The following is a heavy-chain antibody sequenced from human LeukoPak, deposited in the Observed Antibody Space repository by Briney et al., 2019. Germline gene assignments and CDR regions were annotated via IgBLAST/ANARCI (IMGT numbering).Heavy chain of an antibody. D-gene: IGHD2-2*01. CDR3: ATDCSSSSCLQTDY. V-gene: IGHV3-48*03. Sequence: PGGSLRLSCAASGFTFSTYEVIWVRQAPGKGLEWVSYISSSSSNKYYADSVEGRFTISRDNAKNSLYLQMNSLRAEDTAVYYCATDCSSSSCLQTDYWGQGTLVTVSS. CDR1: GFTFSTYE. CDR2: ISSSSSNK. J-gene: IGHJ4*02.